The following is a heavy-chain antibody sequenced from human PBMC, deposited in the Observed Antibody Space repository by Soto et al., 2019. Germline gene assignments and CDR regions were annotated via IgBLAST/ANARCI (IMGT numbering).Heavy chain of an antibody. D-gene: IGHD1-26*01. J-gene: IGHJ3*02. CDR1: GYTFTSYG. CDR3: ATAYSGSYLRGNDAFDI. CDR2: ISAYNGNT. V-gene: IGHV1-18*01. Sequence: ASVKVSCKASGYTFTSYGISWVRQAPGQGLEWMGWISAYNGNTNYAQKLQGRVTMTTDTSTSTAYMELRSLRSDDTAVYYCATAYSGSYLRGNDAFDIWGQGTMVTVSS.